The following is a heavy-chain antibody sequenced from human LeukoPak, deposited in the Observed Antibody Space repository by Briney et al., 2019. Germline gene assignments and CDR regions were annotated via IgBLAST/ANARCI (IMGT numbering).Heavy chain of an antibody. D-gene: IGHD1-7*01. CDR1: GFSFSSYE. CDR2: ISSSSSTI. J-gene: IGHJ4*02. CDR3: ARDGVPGTQDAFDS. Sequence: GGSLRLSCAASGFSFSSYEMNWVRQAPGKGLEWVSYISSSSSTIHYADSVKGRFTISRDNAKNSLDLQMNSLRAEDTAVYYCARDGVPGTQDAFDSWGQGTLVTVSS. V-gene: IGHV3-48*03.